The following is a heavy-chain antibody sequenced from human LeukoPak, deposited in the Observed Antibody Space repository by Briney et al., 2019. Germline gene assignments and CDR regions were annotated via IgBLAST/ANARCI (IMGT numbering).Heavy chain of an antibody. CDR1: GFTFSNYW. D-gene: IGHD6-19*01. CDR2: INSDGSST. J-gene: IGHJ5*02. CDR3: ARAIAVAGRKTSWFDP. Sequence: GGSLRLSCAASGFTFSNYWMHWVRQAPGKGLVWVSRINSDGSSTSYADSVKGRFTISRDNAKNSLYLQMNSLRAEDTAVYYCARAIAVAGRKTSWFDPWGQGTLVTVSS. V-gene: IGHV3-74*01.